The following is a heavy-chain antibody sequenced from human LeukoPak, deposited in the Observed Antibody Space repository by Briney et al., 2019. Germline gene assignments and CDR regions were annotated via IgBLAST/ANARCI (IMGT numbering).Heavy chain of an antibody. D-gene: IGHD4-23*01. CDR3: ARVPSPYGGNFLFDY. CDR1: GDSISSSYFY. J-gene: IGHJ4*02. V-gene: IGHV4-61*05. Sequence: SETLSLTCTVSGDSISSSYFYWAWIRQPPGKGLEWIGYIYYSGSTNYNPSLKSRVTISVDTSKNQFSLKLSSVTAADTAVYYCARVPSPYGGNFLFDYWGQGTLVTVSS. CDR2: IYYSGST.